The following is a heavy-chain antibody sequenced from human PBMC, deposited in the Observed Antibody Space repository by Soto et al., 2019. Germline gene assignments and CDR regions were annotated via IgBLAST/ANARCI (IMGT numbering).Heavy chain of an antibody. D-gene: IGHD6-13*01. V-gene: IGHV4-39*01. J-gene: IGHJ4*02. Sequence: SETLSLTCTVSGGSVSISSNYWGWIRQPPGKGLEWIANIYYSGSTYYNPSLKSRVTISLDTSKNQFSLKLSSVTAADTAVYYCARAEYRYSSLTGYFDYWGQGTLVTVSS. CDR3: ARAEYRYSSLTGYFDY. CDR1: GGSVSISSNY. CDR2: IYYSGST.